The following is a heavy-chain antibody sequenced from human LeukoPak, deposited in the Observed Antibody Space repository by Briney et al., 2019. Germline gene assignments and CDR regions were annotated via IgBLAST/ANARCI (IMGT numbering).Heavy chain of an antibody. D-gene: IGHD2-2*01. J-gene: IGHJ5*02. CDR3: AGSQGYCSSTSCYPIEYNWFDP. V-gene: IGHV4-59*12. CDR1: GGSISIYY. CDR2: TYNSGST. Sequence: PSETLSLTCTVSGGSISIYYWSWIRQPPGKGLEWIGYTYNSGSTNYNPSLKSRVTISVDTSKNQFSLKLSSVTAADTAVYYCAGSQGYCSSTSCYPIEYNWFDPWGQGTLVTVSS.